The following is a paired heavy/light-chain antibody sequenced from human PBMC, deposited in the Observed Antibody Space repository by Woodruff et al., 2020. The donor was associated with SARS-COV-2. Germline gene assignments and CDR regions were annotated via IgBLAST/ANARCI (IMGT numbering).Light chain of an antibody. Sequence: QSVLTQPPSASGTPGQRVTISCSGSSSNIGSNYVYWYQQVPGTAPKLLMYRNNQRPSGVPDRFSGSKSGTSASLAISGLRSEDEADYYCAAWDDSLSGSWVFGGGTKLTVL. CDR3: AAWDDSLSGSWV. CDR1: SSNIGSNY. J-gene: IGLJ3*02. V-gene: IGLV1-47*01. CDR2: RNN.
Heavy chain of an antibody. CDR1: GFTFSSYE. CDR2: ITSGSTI. V-gene: IGHV3-48*03. J-gene: IGHJ5*02. CDR3: ARGGWDA. Sequence: EVQLVESGGGLVQPGGSLRLSCAASGFTFSSYEMNWVRQAPGKGLEWVSYITSGSTIYYADSVKGRFTISRDNAKNSLYLQMNSLRAEDTAVYYCARGGWDAWGQGTLVTVSS. D-gene: IGHD3-22*01.